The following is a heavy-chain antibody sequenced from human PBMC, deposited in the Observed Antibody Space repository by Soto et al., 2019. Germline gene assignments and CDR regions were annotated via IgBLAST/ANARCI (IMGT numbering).Heavy chain of an antibody. CDR3: ARAYCTNGVRYYYSYYMDG. V-gene: IGHV1-18*01. CDR1: GYTFTSYG. D-gene: IGHD2-8*01. J-gene: IGHJ6*03. Sequence: ASAKVSCKASGYTFTSYGISWVRQAPGQGLEWMGWISAYNGNTNYAQKLQGRVTMTTDTSTSTAYMELRSLRSDDTAVYYCARAYCTNGVRYYYSYYMDGWGKGTTVSLSS. CDR2: ISAYNGNT.